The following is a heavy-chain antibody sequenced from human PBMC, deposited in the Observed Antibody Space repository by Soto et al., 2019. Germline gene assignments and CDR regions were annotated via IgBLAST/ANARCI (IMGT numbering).Heavy chain of an antibody. Sequence: ASVKVSCKASGYTFTSYGISWVRQAPGQGLEWMGWISAYNGNTNYAQKLQGRVTMTTDTSTSTAYMELRSLRSDDTAVYYCARHPTPGAPRSRDWYNWFDPWGQGTLVTVSS. CDR3: ARHPTPGAPRSRDWYNWFDP. V-gene: IGHV1-18*01. D-gene: IGHD2-15*01. CDR1: GYTFTSYG. J-gene: IGHJ5*02. CDR2: ISAYNGNT.